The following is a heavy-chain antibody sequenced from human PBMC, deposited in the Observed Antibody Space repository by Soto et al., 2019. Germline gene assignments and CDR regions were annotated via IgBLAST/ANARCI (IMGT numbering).Heavy chain of an antibody. CDR3: ARVPPGGYCSSTSCYVFDY. V-gene: IGHV4-30-4*01. J-gene: IGHJ4*02. D-gene: IGHD2-2*01. CDR1: GGSVTSGDYH. Sequence: SETLSLTCTVSGGSVTSGDYHWNWIRQPPGRGLEWIGYIYHSGSTYYNPSLKSRVTISVDTSKNQFSLKLSSVTAADTAVYYCARVPPGGYCSSTSCYVFDYWGQGTLVTVSS. CDR2: IYHSGST.